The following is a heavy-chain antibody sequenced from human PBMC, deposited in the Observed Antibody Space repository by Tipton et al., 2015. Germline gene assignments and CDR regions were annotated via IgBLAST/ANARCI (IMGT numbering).Heavy chain of an antibody. CDR2: IYNNGRT. CDR3: VRGADYFDR. CDR1: GASINSSD. Sequence: TLSLTCTVSGASINSSDWSWIRQPPGKGLEWIGYIYNNGRTYYNPSLYSRATFSIDTSKNHFSLRLRAMTAADTAVYYCVRGADYFDRWGQGSLVTVSS. J-gene: IGHJ4*02. V-gene: IGHV4-59*01.